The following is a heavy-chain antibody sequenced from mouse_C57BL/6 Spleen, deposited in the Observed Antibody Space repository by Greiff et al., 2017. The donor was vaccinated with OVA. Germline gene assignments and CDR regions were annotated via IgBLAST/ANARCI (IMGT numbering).Heavy chain of an antibody. D-gene: IGHD2-5*01. V-gene: IGHV1-54*01. CDR3: ARLALYYSNSRGGAMDY. Sequence: QVQLQQSGAELVRPGTSVKVSCKASGYAFTNYLIEWVKQRPGQGLEWIGVINPGSGGTNYNEKFKGKATLTADKSSSTAYMQLSSLTSEDSAVYFCARLALYYSNSRGGAMDYWGQGTSVTVSS. J-gene: IGHJ4*01. CDR2: INPGSGGT. CDR1: GYAFTNYL.